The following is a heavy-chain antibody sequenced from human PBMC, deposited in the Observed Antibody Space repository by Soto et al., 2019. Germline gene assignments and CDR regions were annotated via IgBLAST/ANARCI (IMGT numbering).Heavy chain of an antibody. J-gene: IGHJ6*02. D-gene: IGHD5-18*01. CDR1: GYTFTIYY. Sequence: ASVKVSCEASGYTFTIYYIHCVRQAPGQGLEWIGTINPSSGSTNYAQKFQNRVSMTRDAATSTVYMELSSLRSEDTAVYYCARELGSQRYSYGYPYYYGMDVWGQGTTVTVS. CDR3: ARELGSQRYSYGYPYYYGMDV. CDR2: INPSSGST. V-gene: IGHV1-46*01.